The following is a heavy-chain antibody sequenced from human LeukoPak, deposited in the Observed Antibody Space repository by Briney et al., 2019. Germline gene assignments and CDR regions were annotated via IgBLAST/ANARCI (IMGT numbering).Heavy chain of an antibody. D-gene: IGHD7-27*01. CDR3: ARSLTGLYFDY. V-gene: IGHV4-59*01. Sequence: PSETLSLTCTVSGGSISSYYWSWIRQPPGKGLEWIGYIYYSGSTNYNPSLKSRVTISVDTSKNQFSLKLSSVTAADTAVYYCARSLTGLYFDYWGQGTLVTVSS. CDR2: IYYSGST. J-gene: IGHJ4*02. CDR1: GGSISSYY.